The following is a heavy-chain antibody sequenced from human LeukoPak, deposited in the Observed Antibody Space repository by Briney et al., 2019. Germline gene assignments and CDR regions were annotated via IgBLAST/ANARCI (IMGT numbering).Heavy chain of an antibody. J-gene: IGHJ4*02. D-gene: IGHD3-16*02. Sequence: KPSETLSLTCTVSGCSISSYYWSWIRQPPGKGLEWIGYIYYSGSTNYNPSLKSRVTISVDTSKNQFSLKLSSVTAADTAVYYCARVGLRLGELSFGDFDYWGQGTLVTVSS. CDR1: GCSISSYY. CDR3: ARVGLRLGELSFGDFDY. V-gene: IGHV4-59*01. CDR2: IYYSGST.